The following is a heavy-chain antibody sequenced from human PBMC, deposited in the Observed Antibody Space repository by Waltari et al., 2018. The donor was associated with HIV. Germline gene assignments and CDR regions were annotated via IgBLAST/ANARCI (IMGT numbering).Heavy chain of an antibody. CDR2: ISISSTI. Sequence: EVQLVGSGGGWVQPGGSPGLSWDASAFTLDRITMNWVRQAPGKGLEWVSYISISSTIYYADSVKGRFTISRDNAKNSLYLQMNTLRAEDTAVYYCAGRSHGDFPSYYYYVMDVWGQGTTVTVSS. J-gene: IGHJ6*02. CDR1: AFTLDRIT. CDR3: AGRSHGDFPSYYYYVMDV. D-gene: IGHD4-17*01. V-gene: IGHV3-48*04.